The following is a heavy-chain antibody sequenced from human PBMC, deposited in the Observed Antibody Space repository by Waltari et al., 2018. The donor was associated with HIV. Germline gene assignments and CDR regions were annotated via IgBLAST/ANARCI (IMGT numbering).Heavy chain of an antibody. CDR1: GGSISSGSYY. D-gene: IGHD4-17*01. Sequence: QVQLQESGPGLVKPSQTLSLTCTVSGGSISSGSYYWIWIRQPAGKGLEWIGRIYTSGGTNYNPSLKSRVTISVDTSKSQFSLKRSSVTAADTAVYYCARGGSYGGYYFDYWGQGTLVTVSS. CDR3: ARGGSYGGYYFDY. V-gene: IGHV4-61*02. J-gene: IGHJ4*02. CDR2: IYTSGGT.